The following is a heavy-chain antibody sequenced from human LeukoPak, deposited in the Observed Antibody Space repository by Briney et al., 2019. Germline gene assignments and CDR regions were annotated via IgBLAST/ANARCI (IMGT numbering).Heavy chain of an antibody. Sequence: GGSLRLSCAASGFTFSIYAMSWVRQAPGKGLEWVSGISNDGGSTYYADSVKGRFTISRDNSKNTLYLQMNSLTAEDTALYYCAKDRYSSSSPHYFDYWGQGTLVTVAS. CDR3: AKDRYSSSSPHYFDY. D-gene: IGHD6-6*01. J-gene: IGHJ4*02. CDR2: ISNDGGST. V-gene: IGHV3-23*01. CDR1: GFTFSIYA.